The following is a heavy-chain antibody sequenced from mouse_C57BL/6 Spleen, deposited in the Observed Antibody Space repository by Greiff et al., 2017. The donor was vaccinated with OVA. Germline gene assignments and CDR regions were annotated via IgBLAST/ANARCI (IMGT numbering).Heavy chain of an antibody. V-gene: IGHV5-17*01. CDR3: ARQLRPLYAMDY. J-gene: IGHJ4*01. Sequence: EVKLMESGGGLVKPGGSLKLSCAASGFTFSDYGMHWVRQAPEKGLEWVAYISSGSSTIYYADTVKGRFTISRDNAKNTLFLQMTSLRSEDTAMYYCARQLRPLYAMDYWGQGTSVTVSS. CDR2: ISSGSSTI. CDR1: GFTFSDYG. D-gene: IGHD3-2*02.